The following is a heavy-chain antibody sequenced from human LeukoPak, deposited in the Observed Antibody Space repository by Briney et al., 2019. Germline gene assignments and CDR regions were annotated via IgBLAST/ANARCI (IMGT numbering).Heavy chain of an antibody. J-gene: IGHJ4*02. CDR3: AQRGLPDY. CDR2: ISGTGDST. CDR1: GFTFSNYD. D-gene: IGHD3-10*01. V-gene: IGHV3-23*01. Sequence: PGGSLRLTCAASGFTFSNYDMSWVRQAPGKGLEWVSAISGTGDSTYYADSVTGRFSISRDNSKNTLYVQMNSLRAEDTAVYYCAQRGLPDYWGQGTLVTVSS.